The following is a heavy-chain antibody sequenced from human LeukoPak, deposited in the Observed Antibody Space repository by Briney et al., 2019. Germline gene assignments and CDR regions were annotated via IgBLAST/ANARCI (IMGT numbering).Heavy chain of an antibody. J-gene: IGHJ1*01. CDR2: LSDSGGST. D-gene: IGHD4-23*01. V-gene: IGHV3-23*01. CDR3: AKSASYGGNSAALF. CDR1: GFTFSSYA. Sequence: PGGSLRLSCAASGFTFSSYAMGWDRQAPGKGLEWVSALSDSGGSTYYADSVKGRFTISRDNSKNTLYLQMNSLRAEDTAIYYCAKSASYGGNSAALFWGQGTLVTVSS.